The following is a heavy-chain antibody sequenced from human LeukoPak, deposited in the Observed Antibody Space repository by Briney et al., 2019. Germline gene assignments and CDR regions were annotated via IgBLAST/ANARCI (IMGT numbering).Heavy chain of an antibody. D-gene: IGHD3-3*01. J-gene: IGHJ5*02. CDR2: IYSGGST. Sequence: GGSLRLSCAASGFTVSSNYMSWVRQAPGKGLEWVSVIYSGGSTYYADSRKGRFTISRDNSKNTLYLQMNSLRAEDTAVYYCARAREGFWSGYSPFDPWGQGTLVTVSS. CDR1: GFTVSSNY. CDR3: ARAREGFWSGYSPFDP. V-gene: IGHV3-53*01.